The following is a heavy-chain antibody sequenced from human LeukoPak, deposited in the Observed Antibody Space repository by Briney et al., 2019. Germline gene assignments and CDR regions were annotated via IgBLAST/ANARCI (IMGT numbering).Heavy chain of an antibody. CDR1: GFTFSSSW. J-gene: IGHJ4*02. Sequence: PGGCLRLSCAASGFTFSSSWMTWVRQASGKGLEWVAHIKEDGTEEYYVDSVKGRFTISRDNAKNSLYLQMNSLRAEDTAVYYCARWNNDWEFDYWGQGTLVSVSS. D-gene: IGHD1/OR15-1a*01. V-gene: IGHV3-7*05. CDR3: ARWNNDWEFDY. CDR2: IKEDGTEE.